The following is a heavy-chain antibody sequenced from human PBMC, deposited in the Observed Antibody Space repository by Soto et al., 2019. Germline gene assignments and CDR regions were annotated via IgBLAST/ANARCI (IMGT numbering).Heavy chain of an antibody. Sequence: QVQLVQSGAEVKKPGSSVKVSCKASGGTFSSYAISWVRQAPGQGLEWMGGIIPIFGTANYAQKFQGRVTITADESTSTAYMELSSLRSEDTAVYYCARDPSSTTHSPGTAAAGFGYWGQGTLVTVSS. J-gene: IGHJ4*02. CDR2: IIPIFGTA. CDR3: ARDPSSTTHSPGTAAAGFGY. D-gene: IGHD6-13*01. V-gene: IGHV1-69*01. CDR1: GGTFSSYA.